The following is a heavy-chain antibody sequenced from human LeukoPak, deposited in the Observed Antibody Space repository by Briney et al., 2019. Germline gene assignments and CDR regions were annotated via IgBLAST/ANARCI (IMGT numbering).Heavy chain of an antibody. J-gene: IGHJ6*03. D-gene: IGHD3-16*02. Sequence: SETLSLTCTVSGGSISSSYWSWIRQPPGKGLEWIGYIYYSGSTNYSPSLKSRVTISVDTSKNQFSLKLSSVTAADTAVYYCARGRGVWGSYRLPTYYYYYYMDVWGKGTTVTISS. CDR2: IYYSGST. V-gene: IGHV4-59*12. CDR1: GGSISSSY. CDR3: ARGRGVWGSYRLPTYYYYYYMDV.